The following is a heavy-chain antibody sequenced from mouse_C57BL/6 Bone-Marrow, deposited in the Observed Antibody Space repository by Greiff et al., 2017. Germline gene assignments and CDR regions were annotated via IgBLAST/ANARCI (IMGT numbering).Heavy chain of an antibody. CDR1: GFNIKDDY. V-gene: IGHV14-4*01. D-gene: IGHD2-4*01. Sequence: EVNVVESGAELVRPGASVKLSCTASGFNIKDDYMHWVKQRPEQGLEWIGWIDPENGDTEYASKFQGKATITADTSSNTAYLQLSSLTSEDTAVYYCTNYGWFAYWGQGTLVTVSA. J-gene: IGHJ3*01. CDR3: TNYGWFAY. CDR2: IDPENGDT.